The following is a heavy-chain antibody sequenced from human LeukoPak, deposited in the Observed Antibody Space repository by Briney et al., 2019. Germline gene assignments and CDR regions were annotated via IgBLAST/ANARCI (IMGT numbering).Heavy chain of an antibody. V-gene: IGHV1-46*02. J-gene: IGHJ4*02. CDR2: INPSGGST. CDR3: ARVSTMLRGQRVFDY. Sequence: ASVKVSCKASGYTFNSYYMHWVRQAPGQGLEWMGIINPSGGSTSYAQNFQGRVTMTRDTSTSTVYMEPSSLRSEDTAVYYCARVSTMLRGQRVFDYWGQGTLVTVSS. D-gene: IGHD3-10*01. CDR1: GYTFNSYY.